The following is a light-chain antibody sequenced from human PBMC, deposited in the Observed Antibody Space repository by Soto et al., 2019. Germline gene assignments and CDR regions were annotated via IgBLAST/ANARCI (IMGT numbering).Light chain of an antibody. J-gene: IGKJ1*01. CDR2: GAS. Sequence: TQSPSTLSASVGDRVTMTCRASQSVDSRFFAWYQQRPGQAPRLLIYGASRRATGIPDRFTGSGSGTDFTLTIIGLEPEDFALYYCQQYDSSVTFGLGTKVEIK. CDR3: QQYDSSVT. V-gene: IGKV3-20*01. CDR1: QSVDSRF.